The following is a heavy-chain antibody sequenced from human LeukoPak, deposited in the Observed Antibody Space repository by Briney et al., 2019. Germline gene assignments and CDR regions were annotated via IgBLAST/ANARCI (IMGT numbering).Heavy chain of an antibody. V-gene: IGHV3-30*02. CDR1: GFTFSSYG. CDR2: IRYDGSNK. Sequence: GGSLRLSCAASGFTFSSYGMHWVCQAPGKGLEWVAFIRYDGSNKYYADSVKARFTLSRDNSKNTMYLQMNTLRAEDTAVYYCATGYSSGWYGRLDYWGQGTLVTVSS. CDR3: ATGYSSGWYGRLDY. J-gene: IGHJ4*02. D-gene: IGHD6-19*01.